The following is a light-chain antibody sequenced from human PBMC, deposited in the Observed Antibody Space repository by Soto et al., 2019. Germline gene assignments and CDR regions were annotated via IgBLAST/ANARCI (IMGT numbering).Light chain of an antibody. J-gene: IGLJ2*01. V-gene: IGLV2-8*01. CDR3: SSYAGSKNYVI. CDR1: SSDVGDYSY. CDR2: EVS. Sequence: QSALTQPPSASGSPGQSVTISCTGSSSDVGDYSYVSWYQQPPGKAPKLMIYEVSKRPSGVPDRFSGSKSGNTASLTVSGLQTEDEADYYCSSYAGSKNYVIFGGGTKLTVL.